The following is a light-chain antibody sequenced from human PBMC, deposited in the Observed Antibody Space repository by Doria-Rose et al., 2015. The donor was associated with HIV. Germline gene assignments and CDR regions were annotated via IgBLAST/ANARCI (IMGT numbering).Light chain of an antibody. CDR3: HQYGTSWT. CDR1: QRFSSNY. Sequence: TQSPGTLSMSPGERATLSCRSSQRFSSNYLAWYQQKPSQAPSLLIYDGSTRATGIPDRFSASGSGTDFTLTINRLEPEDFALYYCHQYGTSWTFGQGTKVEI. CDR2: DGS. V-gene: IGKV3-20*01. J-gene: IGKJ1*01.